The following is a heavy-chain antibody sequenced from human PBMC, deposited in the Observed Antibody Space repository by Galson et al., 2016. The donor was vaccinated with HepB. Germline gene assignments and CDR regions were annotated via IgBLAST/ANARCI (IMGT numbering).Heavy chain of an antibody. CDR1: GGSISSYY. D-gene: IGHD2-21*01. J-gene: IGHJ6*02. CDR3: ARAVISLYHGMDV. V-gene: IGHV4-59*01. Sequence: SETLSLTCTVSGGSISSYYWSWIRQPPGKGLEWIGYMYHTGSTNYNPSLKSRVTISVDKSKNQFSLKLSSVTAADTAVYYCARAVISLYHGMDVWGQGTTVTVSS. CDR2: MYHTGST.